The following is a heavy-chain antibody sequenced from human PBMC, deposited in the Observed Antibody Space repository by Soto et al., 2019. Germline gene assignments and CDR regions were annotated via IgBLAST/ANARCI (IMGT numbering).Heavy chain of an antibody. CDR3: ARDRRGDSYGFFDY. CDR2: IYHSGST. CDR1: GGSISSSNW. V-gene: IGHV4-4*02. J-gene: IGHJ4*02. D-gene: IGHD5-18*01. Sequence: SETLSLTCAVSGGSISSSNWWSWVRQPPGKGLEWIGEIYHSGSTNYNPSLKSRVTISVDKSKNQYSLKVNTVTAADTAVYYCARDRRGDSYGFFDYWGQGALVTVSS.